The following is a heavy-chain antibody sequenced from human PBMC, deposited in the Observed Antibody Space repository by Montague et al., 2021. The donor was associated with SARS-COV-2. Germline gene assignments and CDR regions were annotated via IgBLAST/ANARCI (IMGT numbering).Heavy chain of an antibody. D-gene: IGHD6-19*01. V-gene: IGHV4-39*01. Sequence: SETLSLTCTVSGGSISRGGYYWDWIRQPPGMGLEWIGTIYYSGSTDYNPSLKSRVTISVDTSRNQFSLKVSSVTAADTAVYYCATTGGPTTVAGPFDYWGQGTPVTVSS. CDR1: GGSISRGGYY. CDR2: IYYSGST. J-gene: IGHJ4*02. CDR3: ATTGGPTTVAGPFDY.